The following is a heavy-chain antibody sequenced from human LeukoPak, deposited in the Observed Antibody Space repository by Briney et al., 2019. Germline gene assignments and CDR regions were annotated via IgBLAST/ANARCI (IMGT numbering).Heavy chain of an antibody. Sequence: PSETLSLTCAVYGGSFSGYYWSWIRQPPGKGLEWIGEINHSGSTNYNPSLKSRVTISVDTSMNQFSLKLSSVTAADTAVYYCARGGYTVTSADSYLYYWGQGTLVTVSS. CDR3: ARGGYTVTSADSYLYY. CDR2: INHSGST. J-gene: IGHJ4*02. V-gene: IGHV4-34*01. D-gene: IGHD4-17*01. CDR1: GGSFSGYY.